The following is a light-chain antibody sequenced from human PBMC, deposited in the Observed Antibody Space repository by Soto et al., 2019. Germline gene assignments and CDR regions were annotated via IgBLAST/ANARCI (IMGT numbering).Light chain of an antibody. CDR2: EVT. J-gene: IGLJ1*01. CDR3: SSYTSSSTLGV. V-gene: IGLV2-14*01. Sequence: QSVLTQPASVSGSPGQSITISCTGTTSDFGFYNYVSWYQHHPGKAPKLLIYEVTNRHSGVSNRFSGSKSGNTASLTISGLQAEDEADYYCSSYTSSSTLGVFGTGTKVTVL. CDR1: TSDFGFYNY.